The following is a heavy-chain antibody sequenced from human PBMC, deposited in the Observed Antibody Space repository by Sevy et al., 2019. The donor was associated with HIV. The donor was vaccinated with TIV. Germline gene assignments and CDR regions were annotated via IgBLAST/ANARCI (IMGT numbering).Heavy chain of an antibody. D-gene: IGHD3-3*01. Sequence: GGSLRLSCAASGITFSSYAVTWVRQAPGKGLEWVSSISHTGDNIYYADSVRGRFPISRDNSKSTLYLHMSSLRAEDTAVYYCAGRKVGDFWSGSLRGPWAGGPLFDYWGQGTLVTVSS. CDR1: GITFSSYA. CDR3: AGRKVGDFWSGSLRGPWAGGPLFDY. J-gene: IGHJ4*02. V-gene: IGHV3-23*01. CDR2: ISHTGDNI.